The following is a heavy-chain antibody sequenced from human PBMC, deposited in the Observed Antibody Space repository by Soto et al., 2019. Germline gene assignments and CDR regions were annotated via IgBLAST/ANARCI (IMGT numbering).Heavy chain of an antibody. J-gene: IGHJ5*02. CDR3: AREIAVAGTLGWFDP. CDR1: GGTFSSYA. CDR2: IIPIFGTA. D-gene: IGHD6-19*01. V-gene: IGHV1-69*01. Sequence: QVQLVQSGAEVKKPGSSVKVSCKASGGTFSSYAISWVRQAPGQGLEGVGGIIPIFGTANYEQKFQGRVTITADESTSTAYMELSSLRSEDTAVYYCAREIAVAGTLGWFDPWGQGTLVTVSS.